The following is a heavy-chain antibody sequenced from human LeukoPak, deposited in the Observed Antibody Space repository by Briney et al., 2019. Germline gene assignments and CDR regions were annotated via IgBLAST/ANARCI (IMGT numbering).Heavy chain of an antibody. J-gene: IGHJ4*02. V-gene: IGHV7-4-1*02. D-gene: IGHD4-11*01. Sequence: ASVKVSCKASGYTFTSYAMNWVRQAPGQGLEWMGWINTNTGNPTYAQGFTGRFVFSLDTSVSTAYLQISSLKAEDTAVYYCARSPLITVTTFRGIDYWGQGTLVTVSS. CDR2: INTNTGNP. CDR3: ARSPLITVTTFRGIDY. CDR1: GYTFTSYA.